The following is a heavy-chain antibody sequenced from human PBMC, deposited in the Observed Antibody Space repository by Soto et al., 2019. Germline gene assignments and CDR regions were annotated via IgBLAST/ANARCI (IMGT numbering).Heavy chain of an antibody. V-gene: IGHV4-59*08. D-gene: IGHD3-9*01. CDR2: IYYSGST. Sequence: SETLSLTCTVSGGSISSYYWSWIRQPPGKGLEWIGYIYYSGSTNYNPSLKSRVTISVDTSKNQFSLKLSSVTAADTAVYYCARHDYDILTGYQFYYYYGMDVWGQGTTVTVS. CDR3: ARHDYDILTGYQFYYYYGMDV. CDR1: GGSISSYY. J-gene: IGHJ6*02.